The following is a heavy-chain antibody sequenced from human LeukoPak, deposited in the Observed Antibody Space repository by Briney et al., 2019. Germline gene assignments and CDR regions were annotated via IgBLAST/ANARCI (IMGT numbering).Heavy chain of an antibody. D-gene: IGHD2-8*02. Sequence: GGSLRLSCAASGFTFRTYAMSWVRQAPGKGLEWVSAISGSGGTTYYADSVKGRFTISRDNSKNMLYLQMNSLRAEDTAVYYCATVPILLWWGGGRVDYWGQGTLVTVSS. CDR1: GFTFRTYA. CDR3: ATVPILLWWGGGRVDY. J-gene: IGHJ4*02. CDR2: ISGSGGTT. V-gene: IGHV3-23*01.